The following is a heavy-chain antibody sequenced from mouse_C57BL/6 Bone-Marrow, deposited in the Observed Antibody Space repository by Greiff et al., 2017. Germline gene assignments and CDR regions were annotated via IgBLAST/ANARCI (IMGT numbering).Heavy chain of an antibody. J-gene: IGHJ2*01. CDR2: ISYDGSN. V-gene: IGHV3-6*01. Sequence: VQLKESGPGLVKPSQSLSLTCSVTGYSITSGYYWNWIRQFPGNKLEWMGYISYDGSNKYNPPLKNRISITRDTSKHQFFLKLNSVTTEDTATYYCAKGLGRGFDYGCQGTTLTVSS. D-gene: IGHD4-1*01. CDR3: AKGLGRGFDY. CDR1: GYSITSGYY.